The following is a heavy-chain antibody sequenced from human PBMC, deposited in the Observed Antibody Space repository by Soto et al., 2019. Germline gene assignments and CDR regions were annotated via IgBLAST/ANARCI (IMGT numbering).Heavy chain of an antibody. D-gene: IGHD2-15*01. Sequence: QVHLVQSGAEVKKPGASVKVSCKASGYSFTGNSMHWVRQAPGQGLEWMGCINPNNGGTNNARKCQVWVTMTRDTSISTAYMDLTRLKSDDTAAYYCASQRSGVVYWGQGTLVTVSS. J-gene: IGHJ4*02. CDR1: GYSFTGNS. V-gene: IGHV1-2*04. CDR2: INPNNGGT. CDR3: ASQRSGVVY.